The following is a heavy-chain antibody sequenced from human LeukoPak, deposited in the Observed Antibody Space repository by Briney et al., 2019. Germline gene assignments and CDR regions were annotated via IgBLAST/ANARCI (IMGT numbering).Heavy chain of an antibody. Sequence: GGSLRLSCAASGFTFSSHWMHWVRQAPGEGLVWVSGINSDGSSTSYADSVKGRFTISRDNAKNTLYVQMSSLRAEDTAVYYCVRESSLKYWGQGTLVTVSS. CDR2: INSDGSST. CDR3: VRESSLKY. D-gene: IGHD6-19*01. CDR1: GFTFSSHW. V-gene: IGHV3-74*01. J-gene: IGHJ4*02.